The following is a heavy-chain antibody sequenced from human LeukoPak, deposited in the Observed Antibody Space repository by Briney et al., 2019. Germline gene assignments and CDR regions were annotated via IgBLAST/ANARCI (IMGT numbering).Heavy chain of an antibody. V-gene: IGHV3-23*01. Sequence: PGGSLRLSCAASGFTFSNYAMTWVRQAPGKGLEWVSAISGGGVSTYYAASVKGRFTISRDNSKNTLYLQMNSLRAEDTAVYYCAKAVTVASFDSWRQGTLVTVSS. CDR1: GFTFSNYA. CDR2: ISGGGVST. J-gene: IGHJ4*02. CDR3: AKAVTVASFDS. D-gene: IGHD4-17*01.